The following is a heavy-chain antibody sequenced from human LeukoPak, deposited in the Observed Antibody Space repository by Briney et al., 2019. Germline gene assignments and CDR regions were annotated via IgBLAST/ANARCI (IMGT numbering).Heavy chain of an antibody. CDR3: ARSSGWYPTYYYYYGMDV. D-gene: IGHD6-19*01. J-gene: IGHJ6*02. Sequence: SETLSLTCTVSGGSISSYYWSWIRQPAGKGLECIGRIYTSGSTNYNPSLKSRVTMSVDTSKNQFSLKLSSVTAADTAVYYCARSSGWYPTYYYYYGMDVWGQGTTVTVSS. V-gene: IGHV4-4*07. CDR1: GGSISSYY. CDR2: IYTSGST.